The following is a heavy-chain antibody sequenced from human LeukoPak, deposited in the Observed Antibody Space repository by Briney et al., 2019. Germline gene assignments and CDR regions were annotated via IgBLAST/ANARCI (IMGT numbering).Heavy chain of an antibody. Sequence: SETLSLTCTVSGGSISSSSYYWGWIRQPPGKGLEWIGSIYYSGSTYYNPSLKSRVTISVDTSKNQFSLKLSSVTAADTAVYYCARGFNDGLSWFDPWGQGTLVTVSS. CDR3: ARGFNDGLSWFDP. D-gene: IGHD5-24*01. V-gene: IGHV4-39*07. J-gene: IGHJ5*02. CDR1: GGSISSSSYY. CDR2: IYYSGST.